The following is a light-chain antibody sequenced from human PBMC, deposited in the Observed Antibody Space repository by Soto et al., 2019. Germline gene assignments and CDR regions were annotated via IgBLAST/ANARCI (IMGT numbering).Light chain of an antibody. CDR2: AAS. J-gene: IGKJ3*01. CDR1: QSISSW. V-gene: IGKV1-27*01. Sequence: DIQMTQSPSTLSASVGDRVTITCRASQSISSWLAWYQQKPGKVPKLLIYAASTLQSGVPSRFSGSGSGTDFTLTISSLQPEDVATYYCQEYNSAPPFTFGPGTKVDIK. CDR3: QEYNSAPPFT.